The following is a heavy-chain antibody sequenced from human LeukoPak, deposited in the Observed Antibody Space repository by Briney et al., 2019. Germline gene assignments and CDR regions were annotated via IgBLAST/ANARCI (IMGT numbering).Heavy chain of an antibody. D-gene: IGHD2-2*01. CDR3: ARDVGEYCSSTSCYASDY. CDR1: GYTFTGYY. J-gene: IGHJ4*02. Sequence: GASVKVSCKASGYTFTGYYMHWVRQAPGQGLEWMGWINPNSGGTNYAQKFQGRVTMTRDTSISTFYMELSRLRSDDTALYYCARDVGEYCSSTSCYASDYWGQGTLVTVSS. V-gene: IGHV1-2*02. CDR2: INPNSGGT.